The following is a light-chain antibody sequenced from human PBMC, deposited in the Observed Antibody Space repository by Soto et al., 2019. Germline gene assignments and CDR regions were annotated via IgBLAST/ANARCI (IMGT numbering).Light chain of an antibody. V-gene: IGKV1-39*01. CDR1: QSIRRS. CDR2: AAS. CDR3: QQTYSSPRT. Sequence: IQMTQSPSSLSASVGDRVSITCRASQSIRRSLNWYQQKPVKAPNLLIYAASSLQTGVPSRFTGSGSGTDFTLTISNLQPEDFAVYYCQQTYSSPRTFGQGTKVDIK. J-gene: IGKJ1*01.